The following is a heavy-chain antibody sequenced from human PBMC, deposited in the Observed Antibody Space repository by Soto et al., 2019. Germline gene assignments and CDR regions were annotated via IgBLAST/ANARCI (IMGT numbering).Heavy chain of an antibody. V-gene: IGHV4-39*01. CDR2: IYYSGST. J-gene: IGHJ6*02. Sequence: SETLSLTCTVSGGSISSSSYYWGWIRQPPGKGLEWIGSIYYSGSTYYNPSLKSRVTISVDTSKNQFSLKLSSVTAADTAVYYCARHGRMYYYYGMDVWGQGTTVTVSS. CDR3: ARHGRMYYYYGMDV. D-gene: IGHD1-1*01. CDR1: GGSISSSSYY.